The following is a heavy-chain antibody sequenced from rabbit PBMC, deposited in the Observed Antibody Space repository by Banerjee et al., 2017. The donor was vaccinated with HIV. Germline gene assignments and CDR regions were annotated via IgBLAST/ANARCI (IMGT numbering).Heavy chain of an antibody. Sequence: QEQLEESGGGLVKSGGTLTLTCKASGFDFSSRAMCWVRQAPGKGLEWIACINTSSGSTVYASWAKGPFTISKASWTTVTLQMTSLTAADTASYFCARDLAGVIGWNFNLWGPGTLVTVS. CDR2: INTSSGST. CDR3: ARDLAGVIGWNFNL. J-gene: IGHJ4*01. CDR1: GFDFSSRA. V-gene: IGHV1S45*01. D-gene: IGHD4-1*01.